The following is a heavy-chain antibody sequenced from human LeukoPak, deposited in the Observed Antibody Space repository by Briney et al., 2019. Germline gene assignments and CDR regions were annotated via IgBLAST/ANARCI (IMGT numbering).Heavy chain of an antibody. V-gene: IGHV4-59*01. CDR2: IYYSGST. D-gene: IGHD3-10*01. J-gene: IGHJ4*02. Sequence: SETLSLTCTVSGGSISSYYWSWIRQPPGKGLEWIGYIYYSGSTNYNPSLKSRVTISVDTSKNQLSLKLSSVTAADTAVYYCARASGRWFGELRWGQGTLVTVSS. CDR3: ARASGRWFGELR. CDR1: GGSISSYY.